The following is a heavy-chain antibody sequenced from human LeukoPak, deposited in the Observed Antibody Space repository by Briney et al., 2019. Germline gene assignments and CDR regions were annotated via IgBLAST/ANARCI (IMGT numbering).Heavy chain of an antibody. CDR2: VCGCGGST. D-gene: IGHD5-18*01. Sequence: GGSLSVSCAASGVTFSSYAMSGVRQAQGRGVYWVSYVCGCGGSTYYADYVKGRFTITRDNSKNTLYLQMNGLRAEDTAVYYCAKSKDTAMVSLDYWGQGTLVTVSS. CDR3: AKSKDTAMVSLDY. CDR1: GVTFSSYA. J-gene: IGHJ4*02. V-gene: IGHV3-23*01.